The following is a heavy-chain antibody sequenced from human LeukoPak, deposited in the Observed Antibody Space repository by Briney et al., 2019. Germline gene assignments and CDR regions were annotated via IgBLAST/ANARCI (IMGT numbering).Heavy chain of an antibody. CDR2: IIPIFGTA. CDR1: GGTFSSYA. Sequence: GASVKVSCKASGGTFSSYAISWVRQAPGQGLEWVGGIIPIFGTANYAQKFQGRVTMTRNTSISTAYLELSSLRSEDTAVYYCAREYPADAFDIWGQGTMVTVSS. J-gene: IGHJ3*02. CDR3: AREYPADAFDI. V-gene: IGHV1-69*05.